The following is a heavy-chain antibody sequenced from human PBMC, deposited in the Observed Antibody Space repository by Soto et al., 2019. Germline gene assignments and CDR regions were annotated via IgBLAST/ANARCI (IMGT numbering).Heavy chain of an antibody. V-gene: IGHV4-39*01. CDR2: IYYSGST. J-gene: IGHJ5*02. Sequence: QLQLQESGPGLVKPSETLSLTCTVSGGSISSSSYYWGWIRQPPGKGLEWIGSIYYSGSTYYNPSLKSRVTISVDTSKNQFSLKLSSVTAADTAVYYCARGWFGELLSFDPWGQGTLVTVSS. D-gene: IGHD3-10*01. CDR1: GGSISSSSYY. CDR3: ARGWFGELLSFDP.